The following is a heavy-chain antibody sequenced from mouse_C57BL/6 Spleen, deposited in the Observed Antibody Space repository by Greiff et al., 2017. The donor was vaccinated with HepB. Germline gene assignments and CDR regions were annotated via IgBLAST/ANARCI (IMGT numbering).Heavy chain of an antibody. D-gene: IGHD1-1*02. J-gene: IGHJ2*01. V-gene: IGHV1-64*01. CDR3: ARWYPGSDY. Sequence: QVQLQQPGAELVKPGASVKLSCKASGYTFTSYWMHWVKPRPGQGLEWVGMIHPNSGNTNYNEKFKSKATLTVDKSSSTAYMQLSSLTSEDSAVYYCARWYPGSDYWGQGTTLTVSS. CDR2: IHPNSGNT. CDR1: GYTFTSYW.